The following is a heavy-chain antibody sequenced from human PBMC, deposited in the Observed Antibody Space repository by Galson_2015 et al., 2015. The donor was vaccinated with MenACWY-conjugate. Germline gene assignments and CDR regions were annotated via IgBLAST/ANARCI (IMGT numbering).Heavy chain of an antibody. CDR1: GFTFSDSP. CDR3: TTDPNRVSMTVVTMT. J-gene: IGHJ4*02. Sequence: SLRLSCATSGFTFSDSPMFWIRQPPGKGLEWVGRIATKAGKYAAAYAASVEGRFSISRDDSRNTVYLQMNSLKTEDTAVYYCTTDPNRVSMTVVTMTWGQGTLVNVSS. V-gene: IGHV3-73*01. CDR2: IATKAGKYAA. D-gene: IGHD3-22*01.